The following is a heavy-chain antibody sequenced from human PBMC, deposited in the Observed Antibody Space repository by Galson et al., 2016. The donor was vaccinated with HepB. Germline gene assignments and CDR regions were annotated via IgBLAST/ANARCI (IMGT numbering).Heavy chain of an antibody. CDR3: SVGTDQLLPLVYYYYGIDV. CDR2: IIPVFGTT. CDR1: GGTFTTFS. Sequence: SVKVSCKASGGTFTTFSISWVRQAPGQGLEWMGTIIPVFGTTNLAQKFQGRLTITADESTATAHMELNSLTFMDTAVYYCSVGTDQLLPLVYYYYGIDVWGRGTTVTVSS. V-gene: IGHV1-69*13. J-gene: IGHJ6*02. D-gene: IGHD1-14*01.